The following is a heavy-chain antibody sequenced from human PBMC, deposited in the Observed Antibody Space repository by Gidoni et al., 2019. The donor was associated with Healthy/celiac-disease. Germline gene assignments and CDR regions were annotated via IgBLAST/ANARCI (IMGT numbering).Heavy chain of an antibody. CDR2: IYTSGST. D-gene: IGHD3-3*01. V-gene: IGHV4-4*07. CDR3: AREQYDFWSGYTLYYFDY. CDR1: GGSISSYY. Sequence: QVQLQESGPGLVKPSETLSLTCTASGGSISSYYWSWIRQPAGKGLEWIGRIYTSGSTNYNPSLKSRVTMSVDTSKNQFSLKLSSVTAADTAVYYCAREQYDFWSGYTLYYFDYWDQGTLVTVSS. J-gene: IGHJ4*02.